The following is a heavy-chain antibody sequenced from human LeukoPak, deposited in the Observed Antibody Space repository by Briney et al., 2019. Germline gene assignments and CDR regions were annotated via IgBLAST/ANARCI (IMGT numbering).Heavy chain of an antibody. J-gene: IGHJ3*02. V-gene: IGHV3-23*01. CDR2: ISGSDGST. Sequence: GGSLRLSCAASGFTVSSKYMTWARQAPGKGLEWVSVISGSDGSTYYADSVKGRFTISRDNSKNTLYLQMNSLRAEDTAVFYCAKPRGEEWLVGLYDASDIWGQGTMVTVSS. CDR1: GFTVSSKY. D-gene: IGHD6-19*01. CDR3: AKPRGEEWLVGLYDASDI.